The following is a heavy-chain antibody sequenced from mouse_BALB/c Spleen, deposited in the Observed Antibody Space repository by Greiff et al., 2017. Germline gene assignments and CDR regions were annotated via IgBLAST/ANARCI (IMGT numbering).Heavy chain of an antibody. V-gene: IGHV3-6*02. Sequence: EVKLMESGPGLVKPSQSLSLTCSVTGYSITSGYYWNWIRQFPGNKLEWMGYISYDGSNNYNPSLKNRISITRDTSKNQFFLKLNSVTTEDTATYYCARTDLGPGAYWGQGTLVTVSA. CDR2: ISYDGSN. CDR3: ARTDLGPGAY. J-gene: IGHJ3*01. CDR1: GYSITSGYY.